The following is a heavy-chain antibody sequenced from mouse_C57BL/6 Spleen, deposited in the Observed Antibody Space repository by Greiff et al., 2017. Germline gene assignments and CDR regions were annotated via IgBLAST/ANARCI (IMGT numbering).Heavy chain of an antibody. D-gene: IGHD2-5*01. J-gene: IGHJ3*01. CDR3: VPYYSNYVFAY. Sequence: QVQLQQPGAELVKPGASVKLSCKASGYTFTSYWMQWVKQRPGQGLEWIGEIDPSDSYTNYNQKFKGKATLTVDTSSSTAYMQLSSLTSEDSAVYYCVPYYSNYVFAYWGQGTLVTVSA. CDR1: GYTFTSYW. V-gene: IGHV1-50*01. CDR2: IDPSDSYT.